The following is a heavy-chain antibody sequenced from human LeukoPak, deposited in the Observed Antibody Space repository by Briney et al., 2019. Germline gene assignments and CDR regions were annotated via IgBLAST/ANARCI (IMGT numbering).Heavy chain of an antibody. CDR1: GGSISSSNHY. Sequence: SETLSVTCTVSGGSISSSNHYWAWVRQPPGEGLECIGSIYYSGITYYNPSLTSRVTISIATSKHQFSLKLRSVTAADTAVYYCARIEYSGPLDYWGQGTLVIVSS. D-gene: IGHD1-26*01. CDR3: ARIEYSGPLDY. V-gene: IGHV4-39*07. J-gene: IGHJ4*02. CDR2: IYYSGIT.